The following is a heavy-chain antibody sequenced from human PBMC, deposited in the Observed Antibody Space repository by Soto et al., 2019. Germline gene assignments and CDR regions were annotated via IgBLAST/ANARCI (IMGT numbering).Heavy chain of an antibody. Sequence: QGLLVEAGGGLVKPGESLRLSCATSGFRFSDYYMAWIRQAPGKGLEWVSYISGTSTDTNYVDSVRGRFTISRDNAKSTLYLQMNSLRVEDTAMYYCARPVRQPREWGQGTLVTVSA. CDR2: ISGTSTDT. D-gene: IGHD1-1*01. J-gene: IGHJ4*02. CDR1: GFRFSDYY. V-gene: IGHV3-11*05. CDR3: ARPVRQPRE.